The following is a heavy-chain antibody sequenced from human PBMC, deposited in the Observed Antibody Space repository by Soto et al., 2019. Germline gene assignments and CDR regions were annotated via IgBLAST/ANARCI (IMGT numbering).Heavy chain of an antibody. D-gene: IGHD3-3*01. CDR1: GFTFSSYW. CDR3: ARDLYSYDFWSGPYYYYYMDV. CDR2: IKQDGSEK. J-gene: IGHJ6*03. Sequence: GGSLRLSCAASGFTFSSYWMSWVRQAPRKGLEWVANIKQDGSEKYYVDSVKDRFTISRDNAKNSLYLQMNSLRAEDTAVYYCARDLYSYDFWSGPYYYYYMDVWGKGTTVTV. V-gene: IGHV3-7*01.